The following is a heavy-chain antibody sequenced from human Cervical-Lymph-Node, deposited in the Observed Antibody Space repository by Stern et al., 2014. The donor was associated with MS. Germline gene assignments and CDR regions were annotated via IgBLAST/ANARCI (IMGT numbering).Heavy chain of an antibody. D-gene: IGHD3-22*01. V-gene: IGHV1-58*01. CDR2: IVVGSGNT. J-gene: IGHJ2*01. Sequence: QLVQSGPEVKKPGTSVKVSCKASGFTFTSSAVQWVRQARGPRLEWIGWIVVGSGNTNYAQKFQERVTITRDMSTSTAYMELSSLRSEDTAVYYCAAGPYYYDSSGYPNWYFDLWGRGTLVTVSS. CDR3: AAGPYYYDSSGYPNWYFDL. CDR1: GFTFTSSA.